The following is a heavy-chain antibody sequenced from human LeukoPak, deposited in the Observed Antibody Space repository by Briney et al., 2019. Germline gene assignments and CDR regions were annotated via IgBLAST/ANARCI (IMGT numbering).Heavy chain of an antibody. CDR2: IYYRST. V-gene: IGHV4-59*12. CDR3: ARGALAVAVDY. D-gene: IGHD6-19*01. J-gene: IGHJ4*02. CDR1: GGSISSYY. Sequence: SETLSLTCTVSGGSISSYYWSWIRQPPGKGLEWIGYIYYRSTNYNPSLKSRVTISIDTSKNQFSLKLSAVTAADTAVYYCARGALAVAVDYWGQGTLVTVSS.